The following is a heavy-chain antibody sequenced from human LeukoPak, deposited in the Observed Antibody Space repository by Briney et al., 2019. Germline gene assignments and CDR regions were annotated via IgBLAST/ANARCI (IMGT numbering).Heavy chain of an antibody. V-gene: IGHV4-39*01. CDR2: VYYTGTT. Sequence: PSETLSLTCTLSGGSLTTNTFYWGWIRQPPGKGLEWIGTVYYTGTTHYNPSLKSRITISVDTSKNHFSLNLTSVTAADTAVYFCARHGILTDHSIRYWGQGLLVTVSS. CDR1: GGSLTTNTFY. D-gene: IGHD3-9*01. CDR3: ARHGILTDHSIRY. J-gene: IGHJ4*02.